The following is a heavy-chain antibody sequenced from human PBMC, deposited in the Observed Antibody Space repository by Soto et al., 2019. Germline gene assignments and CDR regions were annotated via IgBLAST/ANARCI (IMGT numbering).Heavy chain of an antibody. CDR3: ARDLGGYSGYEERDY. J-gene: IGHJ4*02. V-gene: IGHV1-69*01. CDR1: GGTFSSYA. Sequence: QVQLVQSGAEVKKPGSSVKVSCKASGGTFSSYAISWVRQAPGQGLEWMGGIIPIFGTANYAQKFQGRVTITADESKSTSYKELSRLRAEDTAVYYCARDLGGYSGYEERDYWGQGTLVTVSS. D-gene: IGHD5-12*01. CDR2: IIPIFGTA.